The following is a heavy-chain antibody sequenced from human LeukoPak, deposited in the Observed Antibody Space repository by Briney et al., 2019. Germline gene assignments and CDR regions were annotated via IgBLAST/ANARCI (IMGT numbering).Heavy chain of an antibody. V-gene: IGHV4-31*03. Sequence: ASETLSLTCTVSGGSISSGGYYWSWIRQHPGKGLEWIGYIYYSGSTYYNPSLKSRVTISVDTSKNQFSLKLSSVTAADTAVYYCAGGPRRIQLWQEWGQGTLVTVSS. J-gene: IGHJ4*02. D-gene: IGHD5-18*01. CDR2: IYYSGST. CDR3: AGGPRRIQLWQE. CDR1: GGSISSGGYY.